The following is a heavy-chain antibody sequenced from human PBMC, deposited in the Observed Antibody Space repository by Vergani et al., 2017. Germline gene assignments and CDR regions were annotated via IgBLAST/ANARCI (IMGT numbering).Heavy chain of an antibody. J-gene: IGHJ5*02. CDR1: GGSFSGYY. Sequence: QVQLQQWGAGLLKPSETLSLTCAVYGGSFSGYYWSWIRQPPGKGLEWIGEINHSGSTNYNPSLKSRVTISVDTSKNQFSLKLSSVTAADTAVYYCASAGGRSSYIRAATPSNWFDPWGQGTLVTVSS. D-gene: IGHD2-15*01. CDR2: INHSGST. V-gene: IGHV4-34*01. CDR3: ASAGGRSSYIRAATPSNWFDP.